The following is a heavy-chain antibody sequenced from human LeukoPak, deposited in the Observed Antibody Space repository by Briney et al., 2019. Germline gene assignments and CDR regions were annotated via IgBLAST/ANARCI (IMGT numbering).Heavy chain of an antibody. V-gene: IGHV3-7*01. D-gene: IGHD3/OR15-3a*01. CDR3: ARFSRTGEGY. CDR2: IKQDGSDK. Sequence: GGSLRLSCAASGFIFSSYWMSWVRQVPGKGLEWVANIKQDGSDKQYVDSVKGRFTISRDNAKNSLYLQMNSLRAEYTAVYYCARFSRTGEGYWGQGILVTVSS. CDR1: GFIFSSYW. J-gene: IGHJ4*02.